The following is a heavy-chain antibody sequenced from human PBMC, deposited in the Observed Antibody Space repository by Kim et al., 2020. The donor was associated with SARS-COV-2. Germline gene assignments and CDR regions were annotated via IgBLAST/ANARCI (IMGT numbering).Heavy chain of an antibody. CDR1: GYSFTSYW. CDR3: ARLGYDILTGFNWFDP. CDR2: IDPSDSYT. J-gene: IGHJ5*02. D-gene: IGHD3-9*01. Sequence: GESLKISCKGSGYSFTSYWISWVRQMPGKGLEWMGRIDPSDSYTNYSPSFQGHVTISADKSISTAYLQWSSLKASDTAMYYCARLGYDILTGFNWFDPWGQGTLVTVSS. V-gene: IGHV5-10-1*01.